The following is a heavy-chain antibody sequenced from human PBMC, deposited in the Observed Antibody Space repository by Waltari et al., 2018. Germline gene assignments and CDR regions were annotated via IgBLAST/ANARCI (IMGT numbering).Heavy chain of an antibody. CDR1: GGSISSRSYY. CDR3: ARADPYGSGSYYTGWFDP. V-gene: IGHV4-39*07. CDR2: IYYSGST. D-gene: IGHD3-10*01. Sequence: QLQLQESGPGLVKPSETLSLTCTVSGGSISSRSYYWGWLRQPPGKGLEWIGSIYYSGSTYYNPSLKSRVTISVDTSKNQFSLKLSSVTAADTAVYYCARADPYGSGSYYTGWFDPWGQGTLVTVSS. J-gene: IGHJ5*02.